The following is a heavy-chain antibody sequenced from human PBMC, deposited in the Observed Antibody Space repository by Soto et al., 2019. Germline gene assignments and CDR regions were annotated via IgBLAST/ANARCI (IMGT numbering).Heavy chain of an antibody. Sequence: ASVKVSCKVSGYTLTELSMHWVRQAPGKGLEWMGGFDPEDGETIYAQKFQGRVTMTEDTSTDTAYMELSSLRSEDTAVYYCATYGGYCSRTGCFSYDIAEYFQHWGQGTLVTVSS. V-gene: IGHV1-24*01. CDR1: GYTLTELS. CDR2: FDPEDGET. CDR3: ATYGGYCSRTGCFSYDIAEYFQH. J-gene: IGHJ1*01. D-gene: IGHD2-2*01.